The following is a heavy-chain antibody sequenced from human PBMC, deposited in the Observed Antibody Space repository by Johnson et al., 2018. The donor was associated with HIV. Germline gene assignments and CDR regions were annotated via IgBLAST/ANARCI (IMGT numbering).Heavy chain of an antibody. CDR2: IGASGGRT. CDR1: GLTFSNYA. V-gene: IGHV3-23*04. J-gene: IGHJ3*02. D-gene: IGHD2-15*01. Sequence: VQLVESGGDVVQPGGSLRLSCAASGLTFSNYAMSWVRQGPGKGLEWVSAIGASGGRTFYADSVKGRFTISRDNSKNTLYLQMNSLRADDTAVYYCASDLYCSGGSCQGGAFDIWGQGTMVSVSS. CDR3: ASDLYCSGGSCQGGAFDI.